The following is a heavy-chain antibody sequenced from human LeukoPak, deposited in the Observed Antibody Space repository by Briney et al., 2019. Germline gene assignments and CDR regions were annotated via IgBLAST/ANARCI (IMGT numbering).Heavy chain of an antibody. CDR3: AREISMFVNAFDL. CDR2: IWYDGSNE. CDR1: GFSFSNSG. J-gene: IGHJ3*01. Sequence: GGSLRLSCEASGFSFSNSGMHWVRQAPGKGLEWAAVIWYDGSNEYYADAVKGRFTISRDNSKNTVHLQMNSLRVEDTSVYFCAREISMFVNAFDLWGQGTLVTVTS. V-gene: IGHV3-33*01. D-gene: IGHD3-10*02.